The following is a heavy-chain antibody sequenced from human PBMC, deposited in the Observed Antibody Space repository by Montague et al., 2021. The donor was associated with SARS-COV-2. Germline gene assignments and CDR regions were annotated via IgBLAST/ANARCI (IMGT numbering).Heavy chain of an antibody. V-gene: IGHV4-31*03. J-gene: IGHJ4*02. D-gene: IGHD4-17*01. CDR1: GGSISANGYY. CDR2: IYNSGST. CDR3: ATSESFGAYGPFDY. Sequence: TLSLTCTVSGGSISANGYYWSWIRQHPGKGLEWIGNIYNSGSTNYSPSLKSRVSISLDTSKNQFSLNLRSVTAADTAVYYCATSESFGAYGPFDYWGRGTLVTVSS.